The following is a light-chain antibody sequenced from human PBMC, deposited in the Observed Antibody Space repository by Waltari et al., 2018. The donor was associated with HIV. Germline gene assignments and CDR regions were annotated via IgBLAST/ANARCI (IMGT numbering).Light chain of an antibody. Sequence: EIVLTQSPATLSLSPGERATLSCRASQSVSSYLAWYQQKPGQAPRLLIYDASNRATGIPARFSVSGSGTDFTLTISSLEPEDFAVYYCQQRGNWPPYTFGQGTKLEIK. CDR1: QSVSSY. J-gene: IGKJ2*01. V-gene: IGKV3-11*01. CDR3: QQRGNWPPYT. CDR2: DAS.